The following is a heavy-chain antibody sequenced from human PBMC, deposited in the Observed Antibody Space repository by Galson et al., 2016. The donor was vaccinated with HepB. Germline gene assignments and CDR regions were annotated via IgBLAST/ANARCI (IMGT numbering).Heavy chain of an antibody. J-gene: IGHJ5*02. CDR3: AYEYFYDSNDYYDAT. CDR1: GGSISSDSYY. D-gene: IGHD3-22*01. V-gene: IGHV4-31*03. Sequence: TLSLTCTVSGGSISSDSYYWSWIRQHPGKGLEWIGYIYYSGNTYYNPSLRSRVTISVDTSKNQFSLELSSVTAADTAVYYCAYEYFYDSNDYYDATWGQGTLVTVSS. CDR2: IYYSGNT.